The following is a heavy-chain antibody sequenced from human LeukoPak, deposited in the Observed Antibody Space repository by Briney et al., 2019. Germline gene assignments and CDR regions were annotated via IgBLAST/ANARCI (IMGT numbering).Heavy chain of an antibody. Sequence: ASVKVSCKASGYTFTGYYMHWVRQAPGQGLEWMGWINPNSGGTNYAQKFQGRVTMTRDTSISTAYMELSRLRSEDTAVYYCARDGMTTVTPAYWFDPWGQGTLVTVSS. J-gene: IGHJ5*02. CDR3: ARDGMTTVTPAYWFDP. CDR2: INPNSGGT. CDR1: GYTFTGYY. D-gene: IGHD4-17*01. V-gene: IGHV1-2*02.